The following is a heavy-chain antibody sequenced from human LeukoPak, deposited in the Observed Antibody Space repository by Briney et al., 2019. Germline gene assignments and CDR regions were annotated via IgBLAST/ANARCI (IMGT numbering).Heavy chain of an antibody. CDR2: IYYSGST. V-gene: IGHV4-59*01. Sequence: SETLSLTCTVSGGSISSYYWSWIRQPPGKGLEWIGYIYYSGSTNCNPSLKSRVTISVDTSKNQFSLKLSSVTAADTAVYYCARERYDILTGYHNFDYWGQGTLVTVSS. J-gene: IGHJ4*02. D-gene: IGHD3-9*01. CDR3: ARERYDILTGYHNFDY. CDR1: GGSISSYY.